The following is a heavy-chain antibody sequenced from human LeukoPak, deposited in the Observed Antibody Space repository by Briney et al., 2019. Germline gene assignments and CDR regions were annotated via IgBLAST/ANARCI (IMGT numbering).Heavy chain of an antibody. D-gene: IGHD1-7*01. CDR2: ISGSSRYI. CDR1: GFTFSTYS. V-gene: IGHV3-21*01. J-gene: IGHJ6*02. Sequence: GGSLRLSYAASGFTFSTYSMDWVRQAPGKGLEWVSSISGSSRYIYNAESIKGRFAISRDNAKKLLYLQMNSLRAEDTAVYYCARGLGWNSPRYYYGMDVWGQGTTVTVSS. CDR3: ARGLGWNSPRYYYGMDV.